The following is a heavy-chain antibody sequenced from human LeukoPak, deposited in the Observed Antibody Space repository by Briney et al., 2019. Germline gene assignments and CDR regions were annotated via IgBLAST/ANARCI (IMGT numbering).Heavy chain of an antibody. J-gene: IGHJ6*03. CDR1: GGSFSGYY. Sequence: SETLSLTCAVYGGSFSGYYWSWVRQPPGKGLEWIGSINHSGSTNYNPSFKSGVTISVDTSKNQFSLKLSSVTAADTAVYYCARLGSRPAYYYYYMDVWGKGTTVTVSS. V-gene: IGHV4-34*01. CDR3: ARLGSRPAYYYYYMDV. D-gene: IGHD1-14*01. CDR2: INHSGST.